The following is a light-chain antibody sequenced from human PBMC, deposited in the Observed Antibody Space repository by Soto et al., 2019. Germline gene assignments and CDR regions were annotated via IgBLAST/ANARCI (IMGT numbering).Light chain of an antibody. CDR1: QGITYY. Sequence: DIQMTQSPSSLSASVGDRVTITCRASQGITYYLAWFQQKPGKAPKSLIYGASSLQSGVPSRFDGSGFGTDVRLTISSLQPEDIATYYCHQYDSHPRTFGHGTKVDIK. CDR3: HQYDSHPRT. V-gene: IGKV1-16*01. CDR2: GAS. J-gene: IGKJ3*01.